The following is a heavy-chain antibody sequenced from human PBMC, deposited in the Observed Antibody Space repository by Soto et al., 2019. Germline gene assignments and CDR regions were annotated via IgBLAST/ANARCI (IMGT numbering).Heavy chain of an antibody. CDR1: GGSISSYY. CDR3: ARASMVRGVSLDY. CDR2: IYYSGST. J-gene: IGHJ4*02. Sequence: SETLSLTCTVSGGSISSYYWSWIRQPPGKGLEWIGYIYYSGSTNYNPSLKSRVTISVDTSKNQFSLKLSSVTAADTAVYYCARASMVRGVSLDYWGQGTLVTVSS. D-gene: IGHD3-10*01. V-gene: IGHV4-59*01.